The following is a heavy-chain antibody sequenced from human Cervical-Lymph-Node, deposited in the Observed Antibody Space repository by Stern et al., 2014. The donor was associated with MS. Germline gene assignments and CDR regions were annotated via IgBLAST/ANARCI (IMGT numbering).Heavy chain of an antibody. V-gene: IGHV1-69*01. CDR2: IIVLFGPE. CDR1: GDTFSTFS. J-gene: IGHJ4*02. CDR3: TRQQEGIAAH. D-gene: IGHD6-13*01. Sequence: QVQLVQSGAEVKTPGSSVKVSCKASGDTFSTFSIAWVRQAPGPGLEWVGGIIVLFGPENYAQKFPGRVRFIADASTGTDYIERRSVRSDDTAVYCCTRQQEGIAAHWGQGTLVTVSS.